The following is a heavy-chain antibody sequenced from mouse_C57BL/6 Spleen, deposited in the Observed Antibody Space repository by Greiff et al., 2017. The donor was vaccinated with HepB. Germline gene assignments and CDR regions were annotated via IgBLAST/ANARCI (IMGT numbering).Heavy chain of an antibody. V-gene: IGHV5-4*03. CDR2: ISDGGSYT. CDR1: GFTFSSYA. Sequence: EVKLEESGGGLVKPGGSLKLSCAASGFTFSSYAMSWVRQTPEKRLEWVATISDGGSYTYYPDNVKGRFTISRDNAKNNLYLQMSHLKSEDTAMYYCSRLRITTVVAEYFDVWGTGTTVTVSS. J-gene: IGHJ1*03. D-gene: IGHD1-1*01. CDR3: SRLRITTVVAEYFDV.